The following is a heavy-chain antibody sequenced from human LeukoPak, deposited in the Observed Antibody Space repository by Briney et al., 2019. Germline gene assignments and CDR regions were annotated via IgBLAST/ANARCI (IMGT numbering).Heavy chain of an antibody. CDR3: TVTADDYGYYYGMDV. V-gene: IGHV4-61*02. CDR1: GGSISSGSYY. D-gene: IGHD4/OR15-4a*01. CDR2: TYTSGST. Sequence: SQTLSLTCTVSGGSISSGSYYWSWIRQPAGKGLEWIGRTYTSGSTNYNSSLKSRVTISVDTSKNQFSLKLSSVTAADTAVYYCTVTADDYGYYYGMDVWGQGTTVTVSS. J-gene: IGHJ6*02.